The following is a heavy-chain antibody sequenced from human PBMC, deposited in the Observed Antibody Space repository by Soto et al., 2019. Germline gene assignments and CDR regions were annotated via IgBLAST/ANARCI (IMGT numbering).Heavy chain of an antibody. J-gene: IGHJ6*02. Sequence: QVQLVESGGGVVQPGRSLTLSCAASGFTFSTYGMHWLRQAPGKGLEWVAVISHDRSNKSFADSVKGRFTISRDDSQNSLYLQVNRLRAEDTAVYYCAKHLLVVAGYLHSMDVWGQGTTVTVSS. CDR1: GFTFSTYG. CDR3: AKHLLVVAGYLHSMDV. V-gene: IGHV3-30*18. D-gene: IGHD2-15*01. CDR2: ISHDRSNK.